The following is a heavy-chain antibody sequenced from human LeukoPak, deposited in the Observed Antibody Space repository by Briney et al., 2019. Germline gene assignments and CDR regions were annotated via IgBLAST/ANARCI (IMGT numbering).Heavy chain of an antibody. CDR3: ARYSEYQLRSL. D-gene: IGHD2-2*01. Sequence: GGSLRLSCAASGFTFSSYGMHWVRQAPGKGLEWVAVISYDGSNKYYADSVKGRFTISRDNSKNTLYLQMNSLRAEDTAVYYCARYSEYQLRSLWGQGTLVTVSS. CDR2: ISYDGSNK. CDR1: GFTFSSYG. J-gene: IGHJ4*02. V-gene: IGHV3-30*03.